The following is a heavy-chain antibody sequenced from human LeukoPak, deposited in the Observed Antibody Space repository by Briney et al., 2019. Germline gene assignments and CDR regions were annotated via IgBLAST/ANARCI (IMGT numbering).Heavy chain of an antibody. CDR1: GFTFSSYS. Sequence: GGSLRLSCAASGFTFSSYSMNWVRQAPGKGLEWVSSISSSSSYIYYADSVKGRFTISRDNAKNSLYLQMNSLRAEDTAVYYCARDPSDTTRSDVWGKGTTVTVSS. J-gene: IGHJ6*04. CDR2: ISSSSSYI. D-gene: IGHD4-17*01. V-gene: IGHV3-21*01. CDR3: ARDPSDTTRSDV.